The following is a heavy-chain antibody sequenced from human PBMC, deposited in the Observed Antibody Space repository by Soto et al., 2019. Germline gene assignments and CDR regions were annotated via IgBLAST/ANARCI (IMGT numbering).Heavy chain of an antibody. Sequence: ETLSLPPTFSSGSFSSSCYYWGWVRQPPGKGLEWIANIYYSGSTFYNPSLKSRVTISLDTSKNQFSLKLRSVTAADTAVYYCARHEAGWYFDSWGQGTLVTVSS. V-gene: IGHV4-39*01. CDR2: IYYSGST. J-gene: IGHJ4*02. CDR3: ARHEAGWYFDS. CDR1: SGSFSSSCYY. D-gene: IGHD6-25*01.